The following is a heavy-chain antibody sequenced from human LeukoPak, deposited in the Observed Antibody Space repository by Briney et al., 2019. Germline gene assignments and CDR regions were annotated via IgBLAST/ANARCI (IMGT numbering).Heavy chain of an antibody. CDR2: ISYDGSNK. CDR3: ARDLSYSSSCIDY. CDR1: GFTFSSYA. Sequence: GGSLRLSCAASGFTFSSYAMHWVRQAPGKGLEWVAVISYDGSNKYYADSVKGRFTISRDNSKNTLYLQMNSLRAEDTAVYYCARDLSYSSSCIDYWGQGTLVTVSS. D-gene: IGHD6-13*01. V-gene: IGHV3-30-3*01. J-gene: IGHJ4*02.